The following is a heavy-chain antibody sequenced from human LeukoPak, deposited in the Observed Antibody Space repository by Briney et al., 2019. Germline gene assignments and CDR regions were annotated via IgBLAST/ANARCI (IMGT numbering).Heavy chain of an antibody. V-gene: IGHV3-30*03. J-gene: IGHJ4*02. Sequence: GGSLRLSCAASGFTFKNYGMYWVRQAPGKGLEWVAIISYDGSNKDYGDSVKGRFTISRDNYKKMLYLQMNSLRAEDTAVYYCATWRGSFFYYFDYWGQGTLVTVSS. CDR2: ISYDGSNK. D-gene: IGHD1-26*01. CDR1: GFTFKNYG. CDR3: ATWRGSFFYYFDY.